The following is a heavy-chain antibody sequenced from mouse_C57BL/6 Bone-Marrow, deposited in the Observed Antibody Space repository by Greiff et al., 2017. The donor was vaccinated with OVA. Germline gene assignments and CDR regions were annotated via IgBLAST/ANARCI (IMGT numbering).Heavy chain of an antibody. V-gene: IGHV1-55*01. D-gene: IGHD3-2*02. CDR3: ARGTAQATRYYAMDY. CDR1: GYTFTSYW. CDR2: IYPGSGST. J-gene: IGHJ4*01. Sequence: VQLQQPGAELVKPGASVKMSCKASGYTFTSYWITWVKQRPGQGLEWIGDIYPGSGSTNYNEKFKSKATLTVDTSSSTAYMQLSSLTSEDSAVYYCARGTAQATRYYAMDYWGQGTSVTVSS.